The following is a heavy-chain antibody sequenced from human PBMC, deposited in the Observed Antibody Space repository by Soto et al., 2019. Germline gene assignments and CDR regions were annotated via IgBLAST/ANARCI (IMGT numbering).Heavy chain of an antibody. Sequence: QVLLVESGGGLVKPGGSLRLSCAASGFTFSGYYMSWIRQAPGKGLECISYISSSGDRTKYADSVKGRFTISRDNAKKSLYLQMNSLRAEDTAVYYCVRETAYYFDYWGQGTLVTVSS. CDR2: ISSSGDRT. CDR3: VRETAYYFDY. CDR1: GFTFSGYY. D-gene: IGHD1-1*01. V-gene: IGHV3-11*05. J-gene: IGHJ4*02.